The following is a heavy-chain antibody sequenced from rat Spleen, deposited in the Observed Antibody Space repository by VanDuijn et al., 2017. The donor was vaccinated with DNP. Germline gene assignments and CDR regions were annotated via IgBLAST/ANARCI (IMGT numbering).Heavy chain of an antibody. D-gene: IGHD4-3*01. CDR3: ARDLIIRDTTSAMDA. J-gene: IGHJ4*01. CDR1: GFSLISYH. CDR2: IQSAGST. V-gene: IGHV2-27*01. Sequence: QVQLKESGPGLVQPSQTLSLTCTVSGFSLISYHVHWVRQPPGKGLEWMGRIQSAGSTDYNSALKSRLSFSKATSKSQVFLKLNRLQTEDTATYYCARDLIIRDTTSAMDAWGQGTSFTVSS.